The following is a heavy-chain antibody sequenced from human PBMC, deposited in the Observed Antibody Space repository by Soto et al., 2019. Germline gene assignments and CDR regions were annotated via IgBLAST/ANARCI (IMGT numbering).Heavy chain of an antibody. J-gene: IGHJ6*02. CDR2: LSGSGTST. Sequence: EVQLLESGGGLVQPGGSLRLSCAASGFTFSSYAMSWVRQAPGKGLEWVSALSGSGTSTHYADSVRGRFTISRDNSRNTLYLQMNSLRAEDTAVDYCAKQITLTTYSYGMDGWGQGTTGTVSS. CDR3: AKQITLTTYSYGMDG. V-gene: IGHV3-23*01. CDR1: GFTFSSYA. D-gene: IGHD4-17*01.